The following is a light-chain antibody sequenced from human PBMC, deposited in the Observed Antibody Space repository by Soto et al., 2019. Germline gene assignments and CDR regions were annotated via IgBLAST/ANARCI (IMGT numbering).Light chain of an antibody. CDR3: QQYENLPT. CDR2: KAS. J-gene: IGKJ5*01. CDR1: QGIRDD. Sequence: AIRITQSPSSVSASVGDRVTISCRASQGIRDDLGWYQQKPGKAPERLIYKASTLKSGVPSRFRGSGSGTDFTFTISRLQPEDIATYYCQQYENLPTFGQGTRLEIK. V-gene: IGKV1-6*01.